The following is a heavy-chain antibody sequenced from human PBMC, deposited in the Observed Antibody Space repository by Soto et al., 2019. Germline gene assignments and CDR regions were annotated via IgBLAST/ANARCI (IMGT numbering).Heavy chain of an antibody. Sequence: GRSLRLSCAASGSIFSSYAMSWVRQAPGKGLEWVSGISSSGGNTNYAQKLQGRVTMTTDTSTSTAYMELRSLRSDDTAVYYSARALVGATVWFDPWGQGTLVTVSS. D-gene: IGHD1-26*01. CDR1: GSIFSSYA. CDR3: ARALVGATVWFDP. J-gene: IGHJ5*02. CDR2: ISSSGGNT. V-gene: IGHV3-23*01.